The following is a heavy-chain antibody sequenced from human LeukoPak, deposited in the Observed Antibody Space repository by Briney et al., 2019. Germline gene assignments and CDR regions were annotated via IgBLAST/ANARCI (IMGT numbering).Heavy chain of an antibody. Sequence: GGSLRLSCAASGFTFSSYAMSWVRQAPGKGLEWVSTFTGTRGNTYYADSVKGRFTISRDNSKNTLYLQMNSLRAEDTAVYYCARDSPASDYYGSGSYGYWGQGTLVTVSS. J-gene: IGHJ4*02. D-gene: IGHD3-10*01. CDR1: GFTFSSYA. CDR3: ARDSPASDYYGSGSYGY. V-gene: IGHV3-23*01. CDR2: FTGTRGNT.